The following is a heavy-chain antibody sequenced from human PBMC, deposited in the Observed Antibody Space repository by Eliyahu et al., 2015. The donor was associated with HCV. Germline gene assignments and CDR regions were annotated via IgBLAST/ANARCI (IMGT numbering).Heavy chain of an antibody. V-gene: IGHV4-59*01. CDR2: IYYTGTT. D-gene: IGHD1-1*01. CDR3: AMGNWNDAYWFFDL. J-gene: IGHJ2*01. CDR1: GGSISTYY. Sequence: QVQLQESGPGLVQPSETLSLTCTVSGGSISTYYWNWIRQPPGKGLEWIGNIYYTGTTLYNPSLKSRVTLSLDTSRNQFSLKLSSVTAADTAVYYCAMGNWNDAYWFFDLWGRGTLVTVSS.